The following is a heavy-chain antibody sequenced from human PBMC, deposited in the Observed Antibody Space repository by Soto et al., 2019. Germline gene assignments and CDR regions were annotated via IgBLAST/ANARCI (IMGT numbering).Heavy chain of an antibody. CDR1: GGSISSYY. J-gene: IGHJ6*02. Sequence: PSETLSLTCTVSGGSISSYYWSWIRQPPGKGLEWIGYIYYSGSTNYNPSLKSRVTISVDTSKNQFSLKLSSVTAADTAVYYCASYDSSGYGPYYYYYGMDVWGQGTTVTVSS. V-gene: IGHV4-59*08. CDR2: IYYSGST. D-gene: IGHD3-22*01. CDR3: ASYDSSGYGPYYYYYGMDV.